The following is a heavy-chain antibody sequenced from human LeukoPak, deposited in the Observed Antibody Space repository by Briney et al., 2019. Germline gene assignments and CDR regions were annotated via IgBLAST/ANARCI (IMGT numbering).Heavy chain of an antibody. CDR3: ATGLWWDLYY. Sequence: GESLKISCKGSGYSFTSQWIGWVRQMPGIGLEWMGIIYPGVSSTTYSPSFQGQVTISADRSITTAYLQWSSLKASDTAMYYCATGLWWDLYYWGQGTPVTVSS. CDR1: GYSFTSQW. CDR2: IYPGVSST. V-gene: IGHV5-51*01. D-gene: IGHD1-26*01. J-gene: IGHJ4*02.